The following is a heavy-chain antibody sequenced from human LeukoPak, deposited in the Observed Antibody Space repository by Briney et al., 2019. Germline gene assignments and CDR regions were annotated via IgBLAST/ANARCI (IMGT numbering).Heavy chain of an antibody. J-gene: IGHJ4*02. Sequence: ASVKVSCKASGGTFSSYAISWVRQAPGQGLEWMGRIIPTLGIANYAQKFQGRVTITADKSTSTAYMELSSLRSEDTAVYYCARVGATTVFDYWGQGTLVTVSS. CDR3: ARVGATTVFDY. CDR1: GGTFSSYA. V-gene: IGHV1-69*04. D-gene: IGHD1-26*01. CDR2: IIPTLGIA.